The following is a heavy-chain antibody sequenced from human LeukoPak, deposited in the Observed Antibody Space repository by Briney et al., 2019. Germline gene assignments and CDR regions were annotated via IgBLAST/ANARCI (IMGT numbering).Heavy chain of an antibody. Sequence: ASVKVSCKASGGTFSSYAISWVRQAPGQGLEWMGGIIPIFGTANYAQKFQGRVTITTDESTSTAYMELSSLRSEDTAVYYRASSDGGNSATPGLFDYWGQGTLVTVSS. CDR1: GGTFSSYA. V-gene: IGHV1-69*05. CDR3: ASSDGGNSATPGLFDY. J-gene: IGHJ4*02. CDR2: IIPIFGTA. D-gene: IGHD4-23*01.